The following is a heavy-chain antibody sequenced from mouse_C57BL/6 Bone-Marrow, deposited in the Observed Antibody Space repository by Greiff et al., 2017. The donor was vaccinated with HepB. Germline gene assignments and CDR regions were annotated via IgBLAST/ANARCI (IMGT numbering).Heavy chain of an antibody. V-gene: IGHV14-4*01. Sequence: EVQLQQSGAELVRPGASVKLSCTASGFNIKDDYMHWVKQRPEQGLEWIGWIDPENGDTEYASKFQGKATITADTSSNTAYLQLSSLTSEDTAVYYCTTSGLLRFAYWGQGTLVTVSA. J-gene: IGHJ3*01. CDR2: IDPENGDT. CDR1: GFNIKDDY. CDR3: TTSGLLRFAY. D-gene: IGHD1-1*01.